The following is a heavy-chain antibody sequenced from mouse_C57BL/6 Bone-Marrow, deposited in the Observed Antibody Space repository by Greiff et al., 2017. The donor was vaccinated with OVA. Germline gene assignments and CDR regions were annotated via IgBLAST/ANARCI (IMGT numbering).Heavy chain of an antibody. CDR3: ARAGYYGSSRYFDV. V-gene: IGHV1-82*01. CDR2: IYPGDGDT. Sequence: QVQLKESGPELVKPGASVKISCKASGYAFSSSWMIWVKQRPGKCLEWIGRIYPGDGDTNYNGKFKGKATLTADKSSSTAYMQLSSLTSEDSAVYFCARAGYYGSSRYFDVWGTGTTVTVSS. CDR1: GYAFSSSW. D-gene: IGHD1-1*01. J-gene: IGHJ1*03.